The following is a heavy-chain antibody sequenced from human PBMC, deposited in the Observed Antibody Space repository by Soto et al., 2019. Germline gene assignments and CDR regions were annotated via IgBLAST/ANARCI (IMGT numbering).Heavy chain of an antibody. D-gene: IGHD3-10*01. Sequence: SETLSLTCTVSGDSFSSYHWSWIRQPAGKGLEWIGRIYPSGTTNYNPSLKSRLTMSRDTSKNQFSLSLRSVTAADTAVYFCARDDYGSAGMDVWGQGTTVTVSS. CDR1: GDSFSSYH. CDR3: ARDDYGSAGMDV. J-gene: IGHJ6*02. V-gene: IGHV4-4*07. CDR2: IYPSGTT.